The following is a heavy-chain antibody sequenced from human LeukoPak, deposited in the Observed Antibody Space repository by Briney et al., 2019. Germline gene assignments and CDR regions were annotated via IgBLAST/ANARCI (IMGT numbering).Heavy chain of an antibody. J-gene: IGHJ5*02. CDR2: TYYRSKWYN. V-gene: IGHV6-1*01. CDR1: GDRVSSNSAA. D-gene: IGHD6-19*01. Sequence: SQTLSLTCAISGDRVSSNSAAWSWIRQSPSRGLEWLGRTYYRSKWYNDYAVSVKSRITFNPDTSKNQFSLQLNSVTPEDTAVYYCARDPSIAVAANWFDPWGQGTLVTVSS. CDR3: ARDPSIAVAANWFDP.